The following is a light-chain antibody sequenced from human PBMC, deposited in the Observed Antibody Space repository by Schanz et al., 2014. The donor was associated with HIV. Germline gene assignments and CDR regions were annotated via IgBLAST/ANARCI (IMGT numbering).Light chain of an antibody. CDR2: GAS. V-gene: IGKV3-20*01. J-gene: IGKJ2*01. CDR3: QQYGSSPPT. Sequence: EIVLTQSPATLSLSPGERATLSCRASQSVGSVLAWTQQKPGHAPRLLIYGASIRATGIPDRFSGSGSGTDFTLTISRLEPEDFAVYYCQQYGSSPPTFGQGTKLEIK. CDR1: QSVGSV.